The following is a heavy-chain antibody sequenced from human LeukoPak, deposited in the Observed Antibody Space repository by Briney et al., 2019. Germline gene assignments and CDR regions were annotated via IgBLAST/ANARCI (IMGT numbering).Heavy chain of an antibody. Sequence: ASVKVSCKASGYTFTSYDINWVRQATGQGLEWMGWMNPNSGNTGYAQKFQGRVTMTRNTSISTAYMELSSLRSEDTAVYYCARGQDWRQWLALNWFDPWGQGTLVTVSS. CDR1: GYTFTSYD. CDR3: ARGQDWRQWLALNWFDP. V-gene: IGHV1-8*01. J-gene: IGHJ5*02. CDR2: MNPNSGNT. D-gene: IGHD6-19*01.